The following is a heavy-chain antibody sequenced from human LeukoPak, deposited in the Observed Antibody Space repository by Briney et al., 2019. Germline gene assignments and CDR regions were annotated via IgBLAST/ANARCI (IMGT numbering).Heavy chain of an antibody. Sequence: GGSLRLSCAASGFTFSSYAMHWVRQAPGKGLEWVAVISYDGSNKYYADSVKGRFTISRDNSKNTLYLQMNSLRAEDTAVYYCARASYCSDGSCYSDYWGQGTLVTVSS. J-gene: IGHJ4*02. V-gene: IGHV3-30-3*01. CDR3: ARASYCSDGSCYSDY. D-gene: IGHD2-15*01. CDR1: GFTFSSYA. CDR2: ISYDGSNK.